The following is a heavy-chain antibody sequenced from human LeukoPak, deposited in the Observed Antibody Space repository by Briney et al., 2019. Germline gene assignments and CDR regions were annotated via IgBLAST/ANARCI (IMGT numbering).Heavy chain of an antibody. J-gene: IGHJ4*02. V-gene: IGHV1-3*04. CDR3: ARGPFLFYGSGTFDY. CDR2: INTGNGNT. CDR1: GYTFTSYA. D-gene: IGHD3-10*01. Sequence: ASVKVSCKASGYTFTSYAMHRVRQAPGQRLEWMGWINTGNGNTKYSQKFQGRVTITRDTSASTAYMELISLTSEDTAVYYCARGPFLFYGSGTFDYWGQGTLVTVSS.